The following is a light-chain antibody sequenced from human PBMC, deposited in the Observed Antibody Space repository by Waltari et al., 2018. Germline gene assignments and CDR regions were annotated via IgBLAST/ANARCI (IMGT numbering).Light chain of an antibody. Sequence: SCRASQSIGKYLVWYQPKSGQAPRLLSYGASTRATGIPDRFSGSGSVTDFSLTISRLEAEDFAVYYCQNHERLPATFGQGTKVEIK. V-gene: IGKV3-20*01. CDR1: QSIGKY. CDR3: QNHERLPAT. CDR2: GAS. J-gene: IGKJ1*01.